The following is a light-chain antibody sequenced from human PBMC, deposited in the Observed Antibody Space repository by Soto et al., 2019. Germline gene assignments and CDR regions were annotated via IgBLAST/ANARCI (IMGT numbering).Light chain of an antibody. V-gene: IGKV3D-15*01. J-gene: IGKJ1*01. CDR2: GAS. CDR1: QSVSSN. CDR3: QHYNSYSEA. Sequence: EIVMTQSPANLSVSPGERATLSCRASQSVSSNLAWYQQKPGQAPRLLIYGASSRATGIPDRFSGSGSGTEFTLTISSLQLDDFATYYCQHYNSYSEAFGQGTKVDIK.